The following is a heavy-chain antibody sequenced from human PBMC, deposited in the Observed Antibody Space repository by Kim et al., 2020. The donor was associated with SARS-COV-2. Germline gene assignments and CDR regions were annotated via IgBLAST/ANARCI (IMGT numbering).Heavy chain of an antibody. CDR2: INAGNGNT. CDR3: ARERFGGSFDY. CDR1: GFTFSDYA. J-gene: IGHJ4*02. V-gene: IGHV1-3*01. D-gene: IGHD3-10*01. Sequence: ASVKVSCKASGFTFSDYAMYWVRQAPGQRLEWMGWINAGNGNTRYSQKFQGRVTITWDTSASTAYMDLTSLRLEDTAVYYCARERFGGSFDYWGQGTLVTVSS.